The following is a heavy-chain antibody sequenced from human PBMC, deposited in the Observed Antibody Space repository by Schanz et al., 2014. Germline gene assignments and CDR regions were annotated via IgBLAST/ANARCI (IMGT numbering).Heavy chain of an antibody. Sequence: ESGGGLAQPGGSLRLSCSASGFTFSDSFMSWIRQTPGKGLEWLSYISSSGNIIHYADSVKGRFTISRDNAKNSLYLQMTGLRAEDTAVYYCAAHETLSTTACYPSWGQGTLVAVSS. V-gene: IGHV3-11*01. CDR3: AAHETLSTTACYPS. CDR1: GFTFSDSF. D-gene: IGHD2-2*01. J-gene: IGHJ4*02. CDR2: ISSSGNII.